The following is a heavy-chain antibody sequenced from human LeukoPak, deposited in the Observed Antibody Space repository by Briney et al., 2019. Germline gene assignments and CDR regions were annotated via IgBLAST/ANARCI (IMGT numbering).Heavy chain of an antibody. D-gene: IGHD3-3*01. Sequence: PGGSLRLSCAASGFTFDDYGMSWVRQAPAKGLEWVSGINWNGGSTGYADSVKGRFTISRDNAKNSLYLQMNSLRAEDTALYYCARDRTIFGVVMIDYWGQGTLVTVSS. CDR3: ARDRTIFGVVMIDY. J-gene: IGHJ4*02. CDR1: GFTFDDYG. CDR2: INWNGGST. V-gene: IGHV3-20*04.